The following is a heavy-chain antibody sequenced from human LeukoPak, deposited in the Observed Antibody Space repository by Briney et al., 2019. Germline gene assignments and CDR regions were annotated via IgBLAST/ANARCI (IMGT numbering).Heavy chain of an antibody. Sequence: GGSLRLSCAGSGFTFSGYGMHWVRQAPGKGLEWVTGIAYDGSRKHYADSVKGRFTISRDNAKNTLFLQMNSLRAEDTAVYYCARSLGGSFDYWGQGTLVTVSS. D-gene: IGHD1-26*01. J-gene: IGHJ4*02. CDR1: GFTFSGYG. V-gene: IGHV3-33*05. CDR2: IAYDGSRK. CDR3: ARSLGGSFDY.